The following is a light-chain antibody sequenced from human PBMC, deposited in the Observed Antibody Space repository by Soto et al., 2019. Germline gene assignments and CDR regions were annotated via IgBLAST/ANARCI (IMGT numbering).Light chain of an antibody. V-gene: IGKV3-11*01. CDR3: QQRSNCRWT. J-gene: IGKJ1*01. CDR2: DAS. Sequence: EIVLTQSPATLSLSPGGRATLCCRARDSVSSYLAWHQQKPGQAPRLLIYDASNRATGIPARFSGSGSGTDFTLTISSLEPEDFAVYYCQQRSNCRWTFGQGTKVDIK. CDR1: DSVSSY.